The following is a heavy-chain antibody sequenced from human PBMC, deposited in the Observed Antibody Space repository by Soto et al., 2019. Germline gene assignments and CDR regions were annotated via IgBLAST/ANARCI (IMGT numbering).Heavy chain of an antibody. J-gene: IGHJ4*02. CDR3: AKDEVRGPKSYGSGSYYNGDY. CDR1: GFTFSSYA. Sequence: EVQLLESGGGLVQPGGSLRLSCAASGFTFSSYAMSWVRQAPGKGLEWVSAISGSGGSTYYADSVKGRFTISRDNSKNTLYLQMNSLRAEDTGVYYCAKDEVRGPKSYGSGSYYNGDYWGQGTLVTVSS. CDR2: ISGSGGST. D-gene: IGHD3-10*01. V-gene: IGHV3-23*01.